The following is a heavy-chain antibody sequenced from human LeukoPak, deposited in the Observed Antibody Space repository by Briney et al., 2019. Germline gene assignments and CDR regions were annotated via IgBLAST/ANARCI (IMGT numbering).Heavy chain of an antibody. J-gene: IGHJ4*02. Sequence: GGSLRLSCAASGFTFSSYSMNWVRQAPGKGLEWVSSISSSSSYIYYADSVKGRFTISRDNAKNSLYLKMNSLRAEDTAVYYCARFGGPPFFDYWGQGTLVTVSS. CDR3: ARFGGPPFFDY. V-gene: IGHV3-21*01. D-gene: IGHD3-3*01. CDR1: GFTFSSYS. CDR2: ISSSSSYI.